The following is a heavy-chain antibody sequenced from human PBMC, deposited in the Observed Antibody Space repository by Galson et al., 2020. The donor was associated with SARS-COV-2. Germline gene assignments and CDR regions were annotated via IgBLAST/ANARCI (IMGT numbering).Heavy chain of an antibody. J-gene: IGHJ4*02. CDR2: ISAGGATT. D-gene: IGHD4-17*01. CDR1: GFTFTRYA. Sequence: LGESLKISCAASGFTFTRYAMSWIRQAPGKGLEWVSSISAGGATTYHAESVKGRLTISRDNSKNTLYLQMNSLRVEDTALYYCAKDQGNDYGDQLDYWGQGTLVSVSS. CDR3: AKDQGNDYGDQLDY. V-gene: IGHV3-23*01.